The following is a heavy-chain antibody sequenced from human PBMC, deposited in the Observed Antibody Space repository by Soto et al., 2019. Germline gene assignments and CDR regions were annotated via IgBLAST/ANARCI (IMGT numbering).Heavy chain of an antibody. V-gene: IGHV3-23*01. CDR1: GFTFSSYA. CDR2: ISGSGGSA. D-gene: IGHD5-18*01. J-gene: IGHJ4*02. Sequence: PGGSLRLSCAASGFTFSSYAMSWVRQAPGKGLEWVSAISGSGGSAYYADSVKGRFTISRDNSKNTLYLQMNSLRAEDTAVYYCAKALGYSYDQGLSDYWSQGTLVTVSS. CDR3: AKALGYSYDQGLSDY.